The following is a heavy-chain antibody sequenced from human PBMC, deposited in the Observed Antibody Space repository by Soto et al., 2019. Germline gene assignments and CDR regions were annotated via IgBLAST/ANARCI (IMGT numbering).Heavy chain of an antibody. Sequence: QVQLVQSGAEVKKPGASVKVSCKASGYTFASYAISWMRQAPGQGLEWMGWISAYNGNTNYAQKLQGRVTMNTDTSTSTAYRELRSLRSDDTAVYYCARDPPPPDYWGQGTLVTVSS. V-gene: IGHV1-18*01. CDR1: GYTFASYA. CDR3: ARDPPPPDY. J-gene: IGHJ4*02. CDR2: ISAYNGNT.